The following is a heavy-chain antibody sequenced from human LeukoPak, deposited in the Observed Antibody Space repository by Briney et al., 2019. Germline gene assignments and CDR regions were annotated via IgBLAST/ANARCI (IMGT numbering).Heavy chain of an antibody. CDR2: IYYSGST. CDR1: GGSISSYY. D-gene: IGHD1-26*01. V-gene: IGHV4-59*01. Sequence: SETLSLTCTVSGGSISSYYWSWIRQPPGKGLEWIWYIYYSGSTNYNPSLKSRVTISVDTSKNQFSLKLSSVTAADTAVYYCARAHGWELPRYYFDYWGQGTLVTVSS. J-gene: IGHJ4*02. CDR3: ARAHGWELPRYYFDY.